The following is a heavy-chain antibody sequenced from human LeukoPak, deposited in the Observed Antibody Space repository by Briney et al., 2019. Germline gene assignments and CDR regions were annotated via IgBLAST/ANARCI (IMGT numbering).Heavy chain of an antibody. J-gene: IGHJ6*03. CDR2: IDHSGST. Sequence: PSETLSLTCTVSGYSISSGYYWGWIRQPPGQGLEWSGSIDHSGSTYYNPSLNSRVTISVDTSKNQFSLKLSSVTAADTAVYYFAGAVGAEIYYMDVWGKGTTVTVSS. CDR3: AGAVGAEIYYMDV. V-gene: IGHV4-38-2*02. CDR1: GYSISSGYY. D-gene: IGHD1-26*01.